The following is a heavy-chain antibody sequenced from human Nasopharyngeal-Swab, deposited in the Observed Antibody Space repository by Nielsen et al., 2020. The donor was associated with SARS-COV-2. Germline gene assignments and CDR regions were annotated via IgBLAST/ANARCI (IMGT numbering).Heavy chain of an antibody. D-gene: IGHD3-3*01. CDR3: ARGGEPVIIRYYFDY. J-gene: IGHJ4*02. V-gene: IGHV1-46*01. CDR2: INPSGGST. Sequence: ASVKVSCKASGYTFTSYYMHWVRQAPGQGLEWMGIINPSGGSTSYAQKFQGRVTMTRDTSTSTVYMELSSLRSEDTAVYYCARGGEPVIIRYYFDYWGQGTLVTVSS. CDR1: GYTFTSYY.